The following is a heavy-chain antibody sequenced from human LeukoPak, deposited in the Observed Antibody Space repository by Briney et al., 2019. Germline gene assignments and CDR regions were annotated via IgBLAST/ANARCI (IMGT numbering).Heavy chain of an antibody. D-gene: IGHD3-16*01. Sequence: AETLSLTCTVSGGSISTYYWSWIRQPPGKGLEWVGYLFSGGTTNYNPSLKSRVTMSVDMSKHQFSLRLTPVTAADTAVYYCARHGGNLGSFNFWGQGSLVTVSS. V-gene: IGHV4-59*08. J-gene: IGHJ4*02. CDR2: LFSGGTT. CDR1: GGSISTYY. CDR3: ARHGGNLGSFNF.